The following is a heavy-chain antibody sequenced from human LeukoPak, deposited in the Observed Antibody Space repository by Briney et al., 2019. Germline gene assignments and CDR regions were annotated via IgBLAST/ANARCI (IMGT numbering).Heavy chain of an antibody. J-gene: IGHJ4*02. V-gene: IGHV4-39*01. CDR1: DGSITRSSYY. CDR2: IYYTGIA. Sequence: SETLSLTCTVSDGSITRSSYYWSWIRQTPGEGLDWIGSIYYTGIAYYNPSLQGRVTMSVDTSKNQFSLKLNSVTVADTAVYYCARLRVTTGFDYWDQGIPVTVSS. CDR3: ARLRVTTGFDY. D-gene: IGHD2-21*02.